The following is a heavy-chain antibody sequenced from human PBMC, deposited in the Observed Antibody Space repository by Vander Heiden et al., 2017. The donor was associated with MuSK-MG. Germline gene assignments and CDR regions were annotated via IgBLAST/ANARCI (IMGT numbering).Heavy chain of an antibody. CDR2: ISYDGSNK. D-gene: IGHD2-15*01. CDR3: AKQAVVADGPYYFDY. CDR1: GFTFSRYG. J-gene: IGHJ4*02. Sequence: QVQLVESGGGVVQPGRSLRLSCAASGFTFSRYGMHWVRQAPGKGLEWVAVISYDGSNKYYADSVKGRFTISRDNSKNTLYLQMNSLRAEDTAVYYCAKQAVVADGPYYFDYWGQGTLVTVSS. V-gene: IGHV3-30*18.